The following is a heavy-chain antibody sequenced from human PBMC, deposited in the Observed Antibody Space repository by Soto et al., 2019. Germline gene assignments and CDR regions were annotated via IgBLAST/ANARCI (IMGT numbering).Heavy chain of an antibody. J-gene: IGHJ6*02. Sequence: EVQLVETGGGLIQPGGSLRLSCAASGFTVSSNYMSWVRQAPGKGLEWVSVIYSGGSTYYADSVKGRFTISRDNSKNTLYLQMNSLRAEDTAGYYCARGPGPDVYYYYYYCMDVWGQGTTVTVSS. CDR3: ARGPGPDVYYYYYYCMDV. V-gene: IGHV3-53*02. CDR1: GFTVSSNY. CDR2: IYSGGST.